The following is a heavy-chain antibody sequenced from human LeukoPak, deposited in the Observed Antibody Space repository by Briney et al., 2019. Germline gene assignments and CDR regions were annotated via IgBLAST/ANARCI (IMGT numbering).Heavy chain of an antibody. Sequence: GASVKVSCKASGYTFTSYGISWVRQAPGQVLEWMGWISAYNGNTNYAQKLQGRVTMTTDTSTSTAYMELRSLRSDDTAVYYCARGRSYYGSGSYYNWFDPWGQGTLVTVSS. CDR3: ARGRSYYGSGSYYNWFDP. V-gene: IGHV1-18*01. J-gene: IGHJ5*02. D-gene: IGHD3-10*01. CDR2: ISAYNGNT. CDR1: GYTFTSYG.